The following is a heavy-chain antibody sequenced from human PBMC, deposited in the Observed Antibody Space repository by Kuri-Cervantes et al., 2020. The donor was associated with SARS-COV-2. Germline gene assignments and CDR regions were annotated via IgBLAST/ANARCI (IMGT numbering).Heavy chain of an antibody. CDR2: ISGSGGNT. CDR3: AEDLGLPNWFDP. Sequence: GESLKISCAASGFTFGSYAMSWVRQPPGKGLEWVSAISGSGGNTYYADSVKGRFTISRDNSKNTLYLQMNSMTAEDTALYYCAEDLGLPNWFDPWGQGTLVTVSS. J-gene: IGHJ5*02. V-gene: IGHV3-23*01. CDR1: GFTFGSYA.